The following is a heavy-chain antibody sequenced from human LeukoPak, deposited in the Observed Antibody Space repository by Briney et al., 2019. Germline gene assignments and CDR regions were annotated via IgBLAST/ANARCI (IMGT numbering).Heavy chain of an antibody. J-gene: IGHJ6*02. CDR2: ISGSGGST. D-gene: IGHD2-2*01. Sequence: GGSLRLSCAASGFTFSSYAMSWVRQAPGKGLEWVSAISGSGGSTYYADSVKGRFTISRDNSKNTLYLQMNSLRAEDTAVYYCAAGNCSSTSCYDYYYYGMDVWGQGTTVTVSS. CDR1: GFTFSSYA. CDR3: AAGNCSSTSCYDYYYYGMDV. V-gene: IGHV3-23*01.